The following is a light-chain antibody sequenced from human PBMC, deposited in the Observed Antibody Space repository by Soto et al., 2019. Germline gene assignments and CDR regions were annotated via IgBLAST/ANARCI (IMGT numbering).Light chain of an antibody. Sequence: QSALTQPASVSGSPGQSITISCTGTSSDVGGYNYVSWYQQHPGKAPKLMIYEVSNRPSGVSNRFSGSKSGNTASLTISGLQAEDEAAYYCFSYTSSSSWVFGGGTKVTVL. V-gene: IGLV2-14*01. CDR2: EVS. CDR3: FSYTSSSSWV. CDR1: SSDVGGYNY. J-gene: IGLJ3*02.